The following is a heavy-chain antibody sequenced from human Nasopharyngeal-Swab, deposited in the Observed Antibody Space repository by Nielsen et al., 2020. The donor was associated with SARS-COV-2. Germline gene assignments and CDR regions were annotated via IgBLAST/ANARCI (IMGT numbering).Heavy chain of an antibody. J-gene: IGHJ6*02. CDR2: ISGSGGST. V-gene: IGHV3-23*01. CDR3: AKDFVGQQTYYYYGMDV. D-gene: IGHD6-13*01. CDR1: GFTFSSYA. Sequence: GSLRLSCAASGFTFSSYAMSWVRQAPGKGLGWVSAISGSGGSTYYADSVKGRFTISRDNSKNTLYLQMNSLRAEDTAVYYCAKDFVGQQTYYYYGMDVWGQGTTVTVSS.